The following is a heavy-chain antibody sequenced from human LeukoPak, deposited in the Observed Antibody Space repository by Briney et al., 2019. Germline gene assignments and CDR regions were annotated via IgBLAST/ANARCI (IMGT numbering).Heavy chain of an antibody. CDR3: AKDMGSGWPTYYFDY. J-gene: IGHJ4*02. V-gene: IGHV3-30*18. D-gene: IGHD6-19*01. Sequence: GGSLRLSCAASGFTFSSYGMHWVRQAPGKGLEWVAVISYDGSNKYYADSVKGRFTISRDNSKNTLYLQMNSLRAEDTAVYYCAKDMGSGWPTYYFDYWGQGTLVTVSS. CDR2: ISYDGSNK. CDR1: GFTFSSYG.